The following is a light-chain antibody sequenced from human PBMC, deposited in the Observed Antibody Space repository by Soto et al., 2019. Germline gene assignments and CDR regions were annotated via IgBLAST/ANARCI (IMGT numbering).Light chain of an antibody. CDR3: AAWDDSLGVI. Sequence: QSVLTQPPSASGTPGQRVTLSCSGGNSNVGNNYVHWYQQLPGAAPKLVIYRDHQRPSGVPDRFSGSKSGTTASLAISGLRSEDEADYYCAAWDDSLGVIFGGGTKVTVL. J-gene: IGLJ2*01. CDR2: RDH. CDR1: NSNVGNNY. V-gene: IGLV1-47*01.